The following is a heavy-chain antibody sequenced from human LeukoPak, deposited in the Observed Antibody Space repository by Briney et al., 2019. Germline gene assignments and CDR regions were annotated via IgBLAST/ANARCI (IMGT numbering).Heavy chain of an antibody. CDR1: GFTFSSYS. J-gene: IGHJ4*02. V-gene: IGHV3-21*01. CDR2: ISSSSSYI. CDR3: AREGCSSTSCYRNHPDY. Sequence: PGGSLRLSCAASGFTFSSYSMNWVRQAPGKGLEWVSSISSSSSYIYYADSVKGRFTISRDNAKNSLYLQMKGLRAEDTDVYYCAREGCSSTSCYRNHPDYWGQGTLVTVSS. D-gene: IGHD2-2*01.